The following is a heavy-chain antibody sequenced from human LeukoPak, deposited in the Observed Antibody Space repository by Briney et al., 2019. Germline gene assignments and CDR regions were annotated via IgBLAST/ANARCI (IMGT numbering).Heavy chain of an antibody. D-gene: IGHD6-19*01. J-gene: IGHJ3*02. Sequence: SQTLSLTCAISGDSVSSNSAAWNWIRQSPSRGLEWLGRTYYRSKWYNDYAVSVKSRITINPDTSKNQFSLQLNSVTPEDTAVYYCAREWYSSGWAHPRRSDDAFDIWGQGTMVTVSS. CDR2: TYYRSKWYN. CDR1: GDSVSSNSAA. CDR3: AREWYSSGWAHPRRSDDAFDI. V-gene: IGHV6-1*01.